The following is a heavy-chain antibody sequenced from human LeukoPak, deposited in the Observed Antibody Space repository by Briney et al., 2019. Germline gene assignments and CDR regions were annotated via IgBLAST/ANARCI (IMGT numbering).Heavy chain of an antibody. Sequence: GGSLRLYCAASGFTVSSNYLSWVGQAPGKGLEWVSSIYSGGSTYYADSVTGRFTISRDNSKNTLYLQMNSLRAEDTAVYYCARDGAVLTGYYDYWGQVTLVTVSS. J-gene: IGHJ4*02. V-gene: IGHV3-66*01. CDR3: ARDGAVLTGYYDY. CDR2: IYSGGST. D-gene: IGHD3-9*01. CDR1: GFTVSSNY.